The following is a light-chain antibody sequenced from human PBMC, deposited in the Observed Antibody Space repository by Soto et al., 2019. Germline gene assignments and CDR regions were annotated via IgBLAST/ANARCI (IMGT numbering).Light chain of an antibody. J-gene: IGKJ1*01. CDR3: QQYTNTNNPWM. V-gene: IGKV1-5*01. Sequence: DIQVTQSPPTLSASVGASVNLTCRFSQTISTWMAWYQQKPGKAPTLLVSDASTLQSGVASRLSCSGSGTEFTLIISGLQPDDSATYYCQQYTNTNNPWMFGQGTKVDI. CDR1: QTISTW. CDR2: DAS.